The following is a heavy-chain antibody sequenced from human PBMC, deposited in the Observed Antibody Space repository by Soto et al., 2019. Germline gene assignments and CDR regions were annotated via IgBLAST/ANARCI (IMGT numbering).Heavy chain of an antibody. V-gene: IGHV3-43*01. CDR1: GFTFDDYT. D-gene: IGHD3-22*01. Sequence: PGGSLRLSCAASGFTFDDYTMHWVRQAPGKGLEWVSLISWDGGSTYYADSVKGRFTISRDNSKNSLYLQMNSLRTEDTALYYCAKDIPYDSSGYPSLHAFDIWGQGTMVTVSS. CDR2: ISWDGGST. J-gene: IGHJ3*02. CDR3: AKDIPYDSSGYPSLHAFDI.